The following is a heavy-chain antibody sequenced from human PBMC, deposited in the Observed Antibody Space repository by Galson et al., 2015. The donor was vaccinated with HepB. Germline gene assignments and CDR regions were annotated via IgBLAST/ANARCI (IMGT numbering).Heavy chain of an antibody. Sequence: SLRLSCAASGFTFSSYSMNWVRQAPGKGLEWVSYISSSSSTIYYADSVKGRFTISRDNAKNSLYLQMNSLRAEDTAVYYCARDGSSSGDYWGQGTLFTVSS. V-gene: IGHV3-48*01. D-gene: IGHD6-6*01. J-gene: IGHJ4*02. CDR3: ARDGSSSGDY. CDR1: GFTFSSYS. CDR2: ISSSSSTI.